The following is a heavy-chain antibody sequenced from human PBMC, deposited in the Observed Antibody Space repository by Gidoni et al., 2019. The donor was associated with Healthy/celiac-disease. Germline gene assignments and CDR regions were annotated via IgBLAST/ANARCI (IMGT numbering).Heavy chain of an antibody. D-gene: IGHD5-18*01. J-gene: IGHJ4*02. Sequence: EVQLVESGGGLVKPGGSLRLSCAASGFTFSSYSMNWVRQAPGKGLEWVSSISSSSSYIYYADSVKGRFTISRDNAKNSLYLQMNSLRAEDTAVYYCAKVPIGYSYGADYWGQGTLVTVSS. V-gene: IGHV3-21*01. CDR1: GFTFSSYS. CDR2: ISSSSSYI. CDR3: AKVPIGYSYGADY.